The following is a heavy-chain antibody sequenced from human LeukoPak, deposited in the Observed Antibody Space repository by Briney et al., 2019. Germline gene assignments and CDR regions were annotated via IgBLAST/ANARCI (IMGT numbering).Heavy chain of an antibody. CDR3: ARDKPWGISGYDQRTYYYYYYGMDV. CDR1: GGSISSYY. J-gene: IGHJ6*02. CDR2: IYTSGST. D-gene: IGHD5-12*01. Sequence: NPSETLSLTCTVSGGSISSYYWSWIRQPAGKGLEWIGRIYTSGSTNYNPSLKSRVTMSVDTSKNQFSLKLSSVTAADTAVYYCARDKPWGISGYDQRTYYYYYYGMDVWGQGTTVTVSS. V-gene: IGHV4-4*07.